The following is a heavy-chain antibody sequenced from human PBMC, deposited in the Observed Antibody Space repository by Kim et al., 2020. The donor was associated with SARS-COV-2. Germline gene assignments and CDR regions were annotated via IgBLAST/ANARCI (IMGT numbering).Heavy chain of an antibody. J-gene: IGHJ4*02. D-gene: IGHD3-9*01. CDR3: ARELRYFDWDR. V-gene: IGHV5-10-1*01. Sequence: SPAFQGHVTISADKSISTAYLQWSSLKASDTAMYYCARELRYFDWDRWGQGTLVTVSS.